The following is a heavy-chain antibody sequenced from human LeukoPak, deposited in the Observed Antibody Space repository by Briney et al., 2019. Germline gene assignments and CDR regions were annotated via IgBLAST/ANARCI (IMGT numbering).Heavy chain of an antibody. J-gene: IGHJ5*02. CDR1: GGSFSGYY. Sequence: SETLSLTCAVYGGSFSGYYWSWIRQPPGKGLEWIGEINHSGSTNYNPSLKSRVTISVDTSNNQFSLKLSSVTAADTAVYYCARGPRIWCSSTSCYTGGWFDPWGQGTLVTVSS. CDR3: ARGPRIWCSSTSCYTGGWFDP. D-gene: IGHD2-2*02. V-gene: IGHV4-34*01. CDR2: INHSGST.